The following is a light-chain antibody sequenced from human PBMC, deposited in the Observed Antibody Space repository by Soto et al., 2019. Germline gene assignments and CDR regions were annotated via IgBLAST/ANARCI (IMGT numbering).Light chain of an antibody. CDR1: QDISTY. Sequence: DIQMTQSPSSLSASVGDRVTITCQASQDISTYLNWYQQKPGKAPKLLLYDASNLETGVPSRFSGSGSGTDFTFTISSLQPEDIATYYFQQYDNLPLTFGGGTKVEIK. V-gene: IGKV1-33*01. J-gene: IGKJ4*01. CDR3: QQYDNLPLT. CDR2: DAS.